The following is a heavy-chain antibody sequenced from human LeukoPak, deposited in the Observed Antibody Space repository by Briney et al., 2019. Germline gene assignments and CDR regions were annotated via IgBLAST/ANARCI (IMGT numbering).Heavy chain of an antibody. CDR1: GYTFTSYD. Sequence: GSVKVSCKASGYTFTSYDINWVRQATGQGLEWMGWMNPNSGNTGYAQKFQGRVTMTRNTSISTAYMELSSLRSEDTAVYYCARGKVTMVRGVIRGYIWFDPWGQGTLVTVSS. V-gene: IGHV1-8*01. CDR3: ARGKVTMVRGVIRGYIWFDP. D-gene: IGHD3-10*01. CDR2: MNPNSGNT. J-gene: IGHJ5*02.